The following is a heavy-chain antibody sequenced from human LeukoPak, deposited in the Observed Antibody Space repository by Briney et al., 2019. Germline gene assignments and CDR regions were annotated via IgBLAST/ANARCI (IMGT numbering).Heavy chain of an antibody. D-gene: IGHD5-24*01. J-gene: IGHJ4*02. CDR1: GGTFSSYA. V-gene: IGHV1-69*06. CDR3: ERVKERSTYPEFDY. Sequence: GASVKVSCKASGGTFSSYAISWVRQAPGQGLEWMGGIIPIFGTANYAQKFQGRVTITADKSTSTAYMELSSLRSEDTAVYYCERVKERSTYPEFDYRGQGTLVTVSS. CDR2: IIPIFGTA.